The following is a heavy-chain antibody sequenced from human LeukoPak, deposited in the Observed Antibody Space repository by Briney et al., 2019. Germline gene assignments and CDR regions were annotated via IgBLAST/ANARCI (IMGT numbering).Heavy chain of an antibody. CDR3: ARDFVNHYYMDV. CDR1: GFTFSSYS. V-gene: IGHV3-21*01. Sequence: GGSLRLSCAASGFTFSSYSMNWVRQAPGKGREWGSSISSSSSYIYYADSVKGRFTISSDNAKNSLYLQMNSLRAEDTAVYYCARDFVNHYYMDVWGKGTTVTVSS. J-gene: IGHJ6*03. CDR2: ISSSSSYI.